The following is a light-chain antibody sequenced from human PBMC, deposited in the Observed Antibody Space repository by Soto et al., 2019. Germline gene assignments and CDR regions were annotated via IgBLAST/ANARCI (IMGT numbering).Light chain of an antibody. V-gene: IGLV1-51*01. J-gene: IGLJ2*01. CDR2: DSD. CDR3: GAWDGSLSVVL. CDR1: SANIGSNY. Sequence: QSVLTQPPSVSAAPGQRVSISCSGSSANIGSNYVSWYQHLPGTAPKLVIYDSDRRPSEIPDRFPGSKSGTSATLDITGLQTGDEADYYCGAWDGSLSVVLFGGGTKVTVL.